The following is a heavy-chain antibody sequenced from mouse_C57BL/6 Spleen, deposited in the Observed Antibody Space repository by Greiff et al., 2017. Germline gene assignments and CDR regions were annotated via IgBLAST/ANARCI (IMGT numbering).Heavy chain of an antibody. V-gene: IGHV3-3*01. Sequence: EVQLVESGPSLVRPSQTLSLTCTVTGFSINSDCYWIWIRQFPGNKLEYIGYTFYSGITYYNPSLESRTYITRDTSKNQFSLKLSSVTTEDTATYYCARDTGSRTGWYAMDYWGQGTSVTVSS. J-gene: IGHJ4*01. D-gene: IGHD1-1*01. CDR2: TFYSGIT. CDR3: ARDTGSRTGWYAMDY. CDR1: GFSINSDCY.